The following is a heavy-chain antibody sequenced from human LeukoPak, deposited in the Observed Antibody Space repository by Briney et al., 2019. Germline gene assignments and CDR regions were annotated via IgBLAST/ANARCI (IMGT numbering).Heavy chain of an antibody. Sequence: GGSLRLSCAASGFTFSTYWMTWVRQAPGKGLEWVANVKRDGSEVYYANSVKGHFTISRDNAKNSLYLQMNSLRAEDTAVYYCARYTEYYFDYWGQGTLVTVSS. CDR2: VKRDGSEV. V-gene: IGHV3-7*01. CDR3: ARYTEYYFDY. D-gene: IGHD2-2*02. J-gene: IGHJ4*02. CDR1: GFTFSTYW.